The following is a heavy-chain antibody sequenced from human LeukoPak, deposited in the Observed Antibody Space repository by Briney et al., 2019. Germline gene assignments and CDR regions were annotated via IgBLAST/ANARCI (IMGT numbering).Heavy chain of an antibody. J-gene: IGHJ3*02. CDR1: GGSFSGYY. CDR3: ASSIVVVVADAFDT. V-gene: IGHV4-34*01. CDR2: INHSGST. D-gene: IGHD2-15*01. Sequence: KPSETLSLTCAVYGGSFSGYYWSWIRQPPGKGLEWIGEINHSGSTNYNPSLKSRVTISVGTSKNQFSLKLSSVTAADTAVYYCASSIVVVVADAFDTWGQGTMVTASS.